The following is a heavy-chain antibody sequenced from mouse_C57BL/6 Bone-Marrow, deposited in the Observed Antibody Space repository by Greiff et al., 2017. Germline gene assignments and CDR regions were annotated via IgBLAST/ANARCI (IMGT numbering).Heavy chain of an antibody. V-gene: IGHV1-81*01. CDR1: GYTFTSYG. CDR2: IYPRSGNT. Sequence: QVQLQQSGAELARPGASVKLSCKASGYTFTSYGISWVKQRTGQGLEWIGEIYPRSGNTYYNEKFKGKATLTADKSSSTAYMELRSLTSEDSAVYFCARKGAKFITTVALDYWGQGTTLTVSS. J-gene: IGHJ2*01. D-gene: IGHD1-1*01. CDR3: ARKGAKFITTVALDY.